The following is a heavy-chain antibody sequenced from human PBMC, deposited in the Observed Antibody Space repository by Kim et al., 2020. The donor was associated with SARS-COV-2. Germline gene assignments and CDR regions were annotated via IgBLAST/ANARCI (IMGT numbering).Heavy chain of an antibody. J-gene: IGHJ4*02. CDR3: ARGGRYFDWLLFDY. D-gene: IGHD3-9*01. CDR2: IYHSGST. V-gene: IGHV4-38-2*02. CDR1: GYSISSGYY. Sequence: SETLSLTCTVSGYSISSGYYWGWIRQPPGKGLEWIGSIYHSGSTYYNPSLKSRVTISVDTSKNQFSLKLSSVTAADTAVYYCARGGRYFDWLLFDYWDQGTLVTVSS.